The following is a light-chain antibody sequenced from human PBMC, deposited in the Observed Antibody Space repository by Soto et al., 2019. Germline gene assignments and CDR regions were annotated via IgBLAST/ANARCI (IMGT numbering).Light chain of an antibody. CDR1: SSDVGNYNY. CDR2: EVS. V-gene: IGLV2-8*01. J-gene: IGLJ2*01. Sequence: QSALTQPPSASGSPGQSVTFSCTGTSSDVGNYNYVSWYQQHPGKAPKLMIFEVSKRPSGVPDRFSGSKSGNTASLTVSGLQAEDEADYYCAAWDDSLSAYVVFGGGTKLTVL. CDR3: AAWDDSLSAYVV.